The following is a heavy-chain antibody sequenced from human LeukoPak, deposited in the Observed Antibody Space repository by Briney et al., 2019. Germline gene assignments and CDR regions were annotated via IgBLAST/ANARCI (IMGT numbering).Heavy chain of an antibody. J-gene: IGHJ4*02. D-gene: IGHD1-1*01. V-gene: IGHV3-15*01. CDR3: STGIGTNDW. Sequence: GGSLRLSCAASGFTFGDYEMHWVRQAPGKGLEWVGRITTKSDGGTTDYAAPVRGRFTITRDDSKSTLHLQMDSLKTEDTALYYCSTGIGTNDWWGQGTLVIVSS. CDR2: ITTKSDGGTT. CDR1: GFTFGDYE.